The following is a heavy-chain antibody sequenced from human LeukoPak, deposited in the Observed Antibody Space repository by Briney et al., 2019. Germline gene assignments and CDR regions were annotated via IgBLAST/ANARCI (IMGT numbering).Heavy chain of an antibody. CDR2: INPYSGDT. Sequence: ASVTVSRKASGYSFTGYYIHRVRQPPGQGLARVGLINPYSGDTTYAHKFQGRLTLTMYTSIRKASMEVNRQKSDDTAVYYCARTNGGYEYNWGQGTRVIVSS. CDR3: ARTNGGYEYN. CDR1: GYSFTGYY. D-gene: IGHD5-12*01. V-gene: IGHV1-2*02. J-gene: IGHJ4*02.